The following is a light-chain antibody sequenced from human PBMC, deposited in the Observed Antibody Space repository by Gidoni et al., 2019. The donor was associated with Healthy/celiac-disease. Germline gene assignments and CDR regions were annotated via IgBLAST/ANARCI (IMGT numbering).Light chain of an antibody. V-gene: IGKV1-5*03. CDR2: KAS. Sequence: DIQMTQSPSTLSASVGDRVTITCRAIQTISSWLAWYQQKPGKAPKLLIYKASSLESGVPSRFSGSGSGTEFTLTISSLQPDDFATYYCQQYNSYRGTFGQGTKVEIK. J-gene: IGKJ1*01. CDR1: QTISSW. CDR3: QQYNSYRGT.